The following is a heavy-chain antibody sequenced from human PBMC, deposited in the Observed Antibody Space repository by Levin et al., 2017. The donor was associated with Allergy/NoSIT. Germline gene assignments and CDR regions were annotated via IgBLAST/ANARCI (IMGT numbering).Heavy chain of an antibody. D-gene: IGHD3-10*01. J-gene: IGHJ4*02. CDR1: GGSITSGGHY. CDR2: IYYSGSA. V-gene: IGHV4-31*03. Sequence: SETLSLTCTVSGGSITSGGHYWSWIRQHPGKGLEWIGYIYYSGSAYYNPSLKSRVSIAVDTSRNQISLKLRSVTAADTAVYYCARSYFGSGTGGRFDYWGQGTLVTVSS. CDR3: ARSYFGSGTGGRFDY.